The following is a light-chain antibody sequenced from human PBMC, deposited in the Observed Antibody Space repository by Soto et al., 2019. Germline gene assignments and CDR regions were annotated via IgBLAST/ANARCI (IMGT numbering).Light chain of an antibody. CDR3: QQSYSTPLT. V-gene: IGKV1-39*01. J-gene: IGKJ4*01. CDR2: AAS. Sequence: DVQITQSPSSLSASVGDRVTITCRASQTITSYLNWYQQKPGKAPKLLIYAASTLQSGVPSRFSGSGSGTDFTLTISSLQPEDFATYYCQQSYSTPLTFGGGTKVAI. CDR1: QTITSY.